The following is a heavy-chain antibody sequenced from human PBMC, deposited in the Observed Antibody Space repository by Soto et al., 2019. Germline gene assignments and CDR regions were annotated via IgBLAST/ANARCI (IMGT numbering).Heavy chain of an antibody. CDR1: GFTFTSYD. J-gene: IGHJ4*02. V-gene: IGHV3-23*01. CDR3: AKGGSYYYDSSGYYAN. Sequence: PGGSLRLSCAASGFTFTSYDMSWVRQEPGKGLEWVSAISGSGGSSYYADSVKGRFTISRDNSKNTLFLQMNSLRAEDTAIYYCAKGGSYYYDSSGYYANWGQGTLVTVSS. D-gene: IGHD3-22*01. CDR2: ISGSGGSS.